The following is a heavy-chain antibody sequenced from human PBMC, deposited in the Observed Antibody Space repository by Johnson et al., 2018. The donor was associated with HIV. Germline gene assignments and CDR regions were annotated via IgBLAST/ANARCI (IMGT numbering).Heavy chain of an antibody. CDR1: GFSFDDYG. V-gene: IGHV3-20*04. D-gene: IGHD6-13*01. CDR2: INWNGGSI. CDR3: ARGLQHSTSWTDHFYI. J-gene: IGHJ3*02. Sequence: VQLVESGGSAVRPGGSLRVSCAASGFSFDDYGMDWVRQGPGKGLEWVSGINWNGGSISYIDSVKGRFTISRDNAKNSLYMQMNSLRAEDTAFYSRARGLQHSTSWTDHFYIWVHGTMVIVSS.